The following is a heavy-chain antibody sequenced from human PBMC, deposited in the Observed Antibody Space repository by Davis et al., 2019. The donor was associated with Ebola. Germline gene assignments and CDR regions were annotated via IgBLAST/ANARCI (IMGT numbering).Heavy chain of an antibody. CDR2: ISAYNGNT. Sequence: ASVKVSCKASGYTFTSYGISWVRQAPGQGLEWMGWISAYNGNTNYAQKLQGRVTMTTDTSTSTAYMELRSLRSDDTAVYYCARDQVSWHYDYVWGYYYYGMDVWGQGTTVTVSS. CDR1: GYTFTSYG. J-gene: IGHJ6*02. CDR3: ARDQVSWHYDYVWGYYYYGMDV. V-gene: IGHV1-18*01. D-gene: IGHD3-16*01.